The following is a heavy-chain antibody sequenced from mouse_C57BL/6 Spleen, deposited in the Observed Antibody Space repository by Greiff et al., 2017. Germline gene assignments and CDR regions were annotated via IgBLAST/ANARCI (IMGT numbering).Heavy chain of an antibody. J-gene: IGHJ2*01. CDR2: INYDGSST. CDR3: ARAPYDGYCPFFDY. D-gene: IGHD2-3*01. CDR1: GFTFSDYY. V-gene: IGHV5-16*01. Sequence: EVKLMESEGGLVQPGSSMKISCTASGFTFSDYYMAWVRQVPEKGLEWVANINYDGSSTYYLDSLKSRFIISRDNTKNILYLQMSSLKSEDTATYYCARAPYDGYCPFFDYWGQGTTLTVSS.